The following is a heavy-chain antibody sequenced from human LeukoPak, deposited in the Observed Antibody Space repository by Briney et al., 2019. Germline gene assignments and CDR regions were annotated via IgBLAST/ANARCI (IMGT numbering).Heavy chain of an antibody. D-gene: IGHD3-22*01. V-gene: IGHV4-61*02. Sequence: SETLSLTCTVSGGSLSSGNYYWSWIRQPAGKGLEWIGRRYTSGGTNYNPSLKSRVTISVDTSKNQVSQKLSSVAAADTAVYYFAIDGSSSAYYYDSFDIWGLGTMVTVSS. CDR3: AIDGSSSAYYYDSFDI. CDR2: RYTSGGT. J-gene: IGHJ3*02. CDR1: GGSLSSGNYY.